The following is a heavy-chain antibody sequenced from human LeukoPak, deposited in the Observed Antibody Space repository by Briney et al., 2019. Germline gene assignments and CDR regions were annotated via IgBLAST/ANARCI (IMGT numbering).Heavy chain of an antibody. CDR1: GFTFSSYS. CDR2: ISSSSSYI. V-gene: IGHV3-21*01. Sequence: GGSLRLSCAASGFTFSSYSMNWVRQAPGKGLEWVSSISSSSSYIYYADSVKGQFTISRDNAKNSLYLQMNSLRAEDTAVYYCARIAAAGTSPGDYWGQGTLVTVSS. D-gene: IGHD6-13*01. CDR3: ARIAAAGTSPGDY. J-gene: IGHJ4*02.